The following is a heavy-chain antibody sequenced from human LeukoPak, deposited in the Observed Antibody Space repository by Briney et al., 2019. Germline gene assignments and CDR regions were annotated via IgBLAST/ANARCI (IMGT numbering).Heavy chain of an antibody. CDR2: FDPEDGET. Sequence: ASVKVSCKVSGYTLTELSMHWVRQAPGKGLEWMGGFDPEDGETIYAQKFQGRVTMTEDTSTDTAYMELSSLRSEDTAVYYCATVRYYDSSGYFGGYYYYGMDVWSQGTTVTVSS. J-gene: IGHJ6*02. CDR3: ATVRYYDSSGYFGGYYYYGMDV. V-gene: IGHV1-24*01. D-gene: IGHD3-22*01. CDR1: GYTLTELS.